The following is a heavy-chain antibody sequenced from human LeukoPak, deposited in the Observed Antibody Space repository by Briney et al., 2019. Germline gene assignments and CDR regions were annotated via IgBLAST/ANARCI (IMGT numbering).Heavy chain of an antibody. CDR1: GYTFTSYG. V-gene: IGHV1-18*01. J-gene: IGHJ5*02. CDR2: ISAYNGNT. D-gene: IGHD2-2*01. CDR3: TRDTVVPAAIPKFDP. Sequence: ASVKVSCKASGYTFTSYGISWVRQAPGQGLEWMGWISAYNGNTNYAQKLQGRVTTTTDTSTSTAYMELRSLRSDDTAVYYCTRDTVVPAAIPKFDPWGQGTLVTVSS.